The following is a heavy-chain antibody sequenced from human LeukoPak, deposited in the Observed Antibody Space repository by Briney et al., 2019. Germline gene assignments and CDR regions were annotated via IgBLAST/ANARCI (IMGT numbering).Heavy chain of an antibody. Sequence: PGRSLRLFCGACGFTFSIYLMQWVPQAPGRGLEWVSSIIGSADGTFYAAPEKGRFTISRDNSKVLLYLQMNSLRAEDTAIYYCAKDLSTPDSRGRTLLRYYFGYWGQGTLVTVSS. J-gene: IGHJ4*02. CDR1: GFTFSIYL. V-gene: IGHV3-23*01. CDR3: AKDLSTPDSRGRTLLRYYFGY. D-gene: IGHD6-13*01. CDR2: IIGSADGT.